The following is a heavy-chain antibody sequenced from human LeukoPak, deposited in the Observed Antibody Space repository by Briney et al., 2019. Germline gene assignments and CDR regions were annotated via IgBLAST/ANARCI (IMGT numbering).Heavy chain of an antibody. D-gene: IGHD3-9*01. CDR2: ISGSGGRT. V-gene: IGHV3-23*01. Sequence: HTGGSLRLSCAASGFTFSSYAMSWVRQAPGKGLEWVSAISGSGGRTYYADSVKGRFTISRDNSKNTLYLQMNSLRAEDTAVYYCAKGSIDLNWFDPWGQGTLVTVSS. CDR1: GFTFSSYA. J-gene: IGHJ5*02. CDR3: AKGSIDLNWFDP.